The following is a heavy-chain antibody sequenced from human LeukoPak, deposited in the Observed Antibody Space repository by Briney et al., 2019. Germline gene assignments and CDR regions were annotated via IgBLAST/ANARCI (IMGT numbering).Heavy chain of an antibody. CDR2: IYYSGST. D-gene: IGHD6-19*01. Sequence: SETLPPTCTFTVYSLRNYLRRSIRQPPGKGLEWIGYIYYSGSTNYNPSLKGRVTISVDTSKNQFSLKFSSVTAADTAVYYCARVEWQAVTGNMDVWGKGTTVTVSS. CDR3: ARVEWQAVTGNMDV. CDR1: VYSLRNYL. J-gene: IGHJ6*03. V-gene: IGHV4-59*01.